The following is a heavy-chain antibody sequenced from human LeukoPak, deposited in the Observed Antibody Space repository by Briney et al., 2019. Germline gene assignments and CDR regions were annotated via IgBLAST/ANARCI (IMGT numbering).Heavy chain of an antibody. CDR3: ARSNADYDILTGTYYYHGMDV. J-gene: IGHJ6*02. V-gene: IGHV3-30-3*01. CDR2: ISYDGSNK. D-gene: IGHD3-9*01. Sequence: GGSLRLSCAASGFTFSSYAMHWVRQAPGKGLEWVAVISYDGSNKYYADSVKGRFTISRDNSKNTLYLQMNSLRAEDTAVYYCARSNADYDILTGTYYYHGMDVWGQGTTVTVSS. CDR1: GFTFSSYA.